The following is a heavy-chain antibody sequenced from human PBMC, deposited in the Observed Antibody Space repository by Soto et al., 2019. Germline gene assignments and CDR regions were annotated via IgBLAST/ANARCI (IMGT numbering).Heavy chain of an antibody. J-gene: IGHJ6*02. D-gene: IGHD2-2*01. CDR1: GGTFSSYA. V-gene: IGHV1-69*13. Sequence: SVKVSCKASGGTFSSYAISWVRQAPGQGLEWMGGIIPIFGTANYAQKFQGRVTITADESTSTAYMELSSLRSEDTAVYYCASGVPAAKVGYYYYGMGVWGQGTTVTVSS. CDR3: ASGVPAAKVGYYYYGMGV. CDR2: IIPIFGTA.